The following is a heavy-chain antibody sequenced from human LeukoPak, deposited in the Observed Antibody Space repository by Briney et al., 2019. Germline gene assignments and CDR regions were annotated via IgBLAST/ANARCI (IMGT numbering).Heavy chain of an antibody. J-gene: IGHJ4*02. D-gene: IGHD6-19*01. CDR3: VRRDTGWNYFDY. CDR2: IYYTGSN. CDR1: GGSINSHY. V-gene: IGHV4-59*08. Sequence: SETLSLTCAVSGGSINSHYWGWIRQPPGKGLEWIGDIYYTGSNNYNPSLKSRVTISVDTSKNLLSLTLTSVLAADTAIYYCVRRDTGWNYFDYWGQGVLLTVSS.